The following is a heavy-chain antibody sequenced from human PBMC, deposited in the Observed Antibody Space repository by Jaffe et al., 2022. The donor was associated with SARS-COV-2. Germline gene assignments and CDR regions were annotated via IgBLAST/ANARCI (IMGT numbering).Heavy chain of an antibody. V-gene: IGHV4-59*01. D-gene: IGHD2-2*01. J-gene: IGHJ6*03. CDR3: ARVYSTSWLKSVYYYYYMDV. CDR1: GVSISNYY. Sequence: QVQLQESGPGLVKPSETLSLTCTVSGVSISNYYWTWIRQPPGKGLEWIGVIHDSGSGNHNPSLKSRATISVDTSKNQLSLKLSSVTAADSAVYYCARVYSTSWLKSVYYYYYMDVWGKGTTVTVSS. CDR2: IHDSGSG.